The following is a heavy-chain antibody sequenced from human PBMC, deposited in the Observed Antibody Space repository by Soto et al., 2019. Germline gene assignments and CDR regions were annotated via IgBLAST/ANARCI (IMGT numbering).Heavy chain of an antibody. CDR1: GYTFTSYG. Sequence: ASVKVSCKASGYTFTSYGISWVRQAPGQGLEWMGWISAYNGNTNYAQKLQGRVTMTTDTSTSTAYMELRSLRSDDTAVYYCARDYYDSSGYYPTRGGMDVWGQGTTVTV. CDR2: ISAYNGNT. J-gene: IGHJ6*02. V-gene: IGHV1-18*01. CDR3: ARDYYDSSGYYPTRGGMDV. D-gene: IGHD3-22*01.